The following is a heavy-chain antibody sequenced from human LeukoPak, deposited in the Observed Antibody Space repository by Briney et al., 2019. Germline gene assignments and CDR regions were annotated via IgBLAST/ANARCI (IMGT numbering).Heavy chain of an antibody. Sequence: PGGSLRLSCAASGFTFSSYAMSWVRQAPGKGLEWVSLIGNSGGSAFYADSVKGRFTISRDNSKNTLYLQMSSLRVEDTAVYYCAKRASGSGTSLYYFGYWGQGTLVTVSS. CDR1: GFTFSSYA. CDR2: IGNSGGSA. J-gene: IGHJ4*02. CDR3: AKRASGSGTSLYYFGY. V-gene: IGHV3-23*01. D-gene: IGHD3-10*01.